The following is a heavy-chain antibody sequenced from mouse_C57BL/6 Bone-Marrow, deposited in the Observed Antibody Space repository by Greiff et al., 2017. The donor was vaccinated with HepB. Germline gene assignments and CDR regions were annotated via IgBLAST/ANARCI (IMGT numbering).Heavy chain of an antibody. V-gene: IGHV14-4*01. CDR3: TNYYGSSWDY. CDR2: IDSENGDT. Sequence: EVKLMESGAELVRPGASVKLSCTASGFNIKDDYMHWVKQRPEQGLEWIGWIDSENGDTEYASKFQGKATITADTSSNTAYLQLSSLTSEDTAVYYCTNYYGSSWDYWGQGTTLTVSS. D-gene: IGHD1-1*01. CDR1: GFNIKDDY. J-gene: IGHJ2*01.